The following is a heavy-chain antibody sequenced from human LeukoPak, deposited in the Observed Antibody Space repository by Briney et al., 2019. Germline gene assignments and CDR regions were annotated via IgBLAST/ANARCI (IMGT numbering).Heavy chain of an antibody. V-gene: IGHV4-38-2*02. CDR2: IYHSGST. CDR1: GYSISSGYY. CDR3: AGSGYSYGHGDY. Sequence: SETLSLTCTVSGYSISSGYYWGWIRQPPGKGLEWIGSIYHSGSTNYNPSLKSRVTISVDKSKNQFSLKLSSVTAADTAVYYCAGSGYSYGHGDYWGQGTLVTVSS. J-gene: IGHJ4*02. D-gene: IGHD5-18*01.